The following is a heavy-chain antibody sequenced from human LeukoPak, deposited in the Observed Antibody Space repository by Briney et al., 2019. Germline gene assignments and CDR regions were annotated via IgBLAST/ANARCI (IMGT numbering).Heavy chain of an antibody. J-gene: IGHJ4*02. V-gene: IGHV1-69*13. CDR2: IIPIFGTA. CDR3: ARETGVYYYDSSGYFDY. D-gene: IGHD3-22*01. Sequence: GASVKVSCKAPGGTFSSYGISWVRQAPGQGLEWMGGIIPIFGTANYAQKFQGRVTIIADESTSTAYMELSSLRSEDTAVYYCARETGVYYYDSSGYFDYWGQGTLVTVSS. CDR1: GGTFSSYG.